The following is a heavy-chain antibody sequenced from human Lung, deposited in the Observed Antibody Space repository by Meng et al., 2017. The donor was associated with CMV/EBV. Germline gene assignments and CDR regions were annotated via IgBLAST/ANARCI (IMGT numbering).Heavy chain of an antibody. CDR2: IYHSGST. CDR3: ASFPPPGKQWLVTDY. CDR1: CGSMRISNW. J-gene: IGHJ4*02. D-gene: IGHD6-19*01. Sequence: LQVAGPGVGEASGSLPLTCAVSCGSMRISNWWGWVRQPPGKGLGWIGEIYHSGSTNYNPSLKSRVTISVDKSKNQFSLKLSSVTAADTAVYYCASFPPPGKQWLVTDYWGQGTLVTVSS. V-gene: IGHV4-4*02.